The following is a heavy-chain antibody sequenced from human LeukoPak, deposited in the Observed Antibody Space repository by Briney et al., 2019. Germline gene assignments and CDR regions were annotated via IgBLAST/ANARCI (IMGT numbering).Heavy chain of an antibody. D-gene: IGHD6-19*01. V-gene: IGHV3-21*01. CDR1: GFTFSSYS. Sequence: GGSLRLSCAASGFTFSSYSMNWVRQAPGKGLEWVSSISSSSSYIYYADSVKGRFTISRDNAKNSLYLQMNSLRAEDTAVYYCARVSPEGQQWLVHYYYYMDVWGKGTTVTVSS. J-gene: IGHJ6*03. CDR2: ISSSSSYI. CDR3: ARVSPEGQQWLVHYYYYMDV.